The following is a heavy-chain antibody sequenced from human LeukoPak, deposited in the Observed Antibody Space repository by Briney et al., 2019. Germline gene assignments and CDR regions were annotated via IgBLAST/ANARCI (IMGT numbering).Heavy chain of an antibody. CDR3: AKDIDCSGTNCPKTYDY. D-gene: IGHD2-2*01. V-gene: IGHV3-15*01. J-gene: IGHJ4*02. CDR2: MKSKTDGGTT. CDR1: GFTFSNAW. Sequence: TGGSLRLSCAASGFTFSNAWMSWVRQAPGKGLEWVGRMKSKTDGGTTDYAAPVKGRFTISRDDSKTTLYLQMNSLRGEDTAVYYCAKDIDCSGTNCPKTYDYWGQGTLVTVSS.